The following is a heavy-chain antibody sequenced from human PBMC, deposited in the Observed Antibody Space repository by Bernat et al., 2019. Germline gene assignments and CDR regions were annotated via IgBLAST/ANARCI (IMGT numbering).Heavy chain of an antibody. J-gene: IGHJ3*02. CDR2: IWYDGSNK. V-gene: IGHV3-33*01. Sequence: VQLLESGGGLVQPGGSLRLSCAASGFTFSSYGMHWVRQAPGKGLEWVAVIWYDGSNKYYADSVKGRFTISRDNSKNTLYLQMNSLRAEDTAVYYCARERSSGWYPDAFDIWGQGTMVTVSS. CDR1: GFTFSSYG. D-gene: IGHD6-19*01. CDR3: ARERSSGWYPDAFDI.